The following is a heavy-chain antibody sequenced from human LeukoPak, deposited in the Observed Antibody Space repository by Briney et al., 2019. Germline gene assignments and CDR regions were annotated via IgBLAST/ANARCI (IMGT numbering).Heavy chain of an antibody. Sequence: GGSLRLSCSASGFTFSIAAMHWVRQAPGKGLQYVSVISGNGVSSYADSVKGRFIISRDNSKNTVYLQMSSLRAEDTAVYYCVGDGRDGYNKYFYHWGQGTLVTVSS. CDR1: GFTFSIAA. CDR2: ISGNGVS. V-gene: IGHV3-64D*06. D-gene: IGHD5-24*01. J-gene: IGHJ1*01. CDR3: VGDGRDGYNKYFYH.